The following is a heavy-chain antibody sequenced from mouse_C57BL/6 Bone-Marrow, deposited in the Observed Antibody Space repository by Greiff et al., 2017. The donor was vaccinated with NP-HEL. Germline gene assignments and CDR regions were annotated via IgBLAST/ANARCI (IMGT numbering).Heavy chain of an antibody. J-gene: IGHJ4*01. V-gene: IGHV1-64*01. D-gene: IGHD2-5*01. CDR1: GYTFTSYW. CDR2: IHPNSGSP. Sequence: QVQLQQPGAELVKPGASVTLSCQASGYTFTSYWMHWVKQRPGQGLEWIGMIHPNSGSPNYNEKLKSKATLTVDKSASTAYMQRSSLTSEDSAVYYCARGGYSNYPYYAMDYWGQGTSVTVSS. CDR3: ARGGYSNYPYYAMDY.